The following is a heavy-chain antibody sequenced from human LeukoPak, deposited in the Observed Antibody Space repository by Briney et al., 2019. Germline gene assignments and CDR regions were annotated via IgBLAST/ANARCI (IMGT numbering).Heavy chain of an antibody. Sequence: SETLSLTCAVYGGSFSGYYWSWIRQPPGKGLEWIGEINHSGSTNYNPSLKSRVTISVDTSKNQFSLKLSSVTAADTAVYYCGRRGRGWYYGSWIQHWGQGTLVTVSS. CDR2: INHSGST. D-gene: IGHD6-19*01. CDR1: GGSFSGYY. CDR3: GRRGRGWYYGSWIQH. V-gene: IGHV4-34*01. J-gene: IGHJ1*01.